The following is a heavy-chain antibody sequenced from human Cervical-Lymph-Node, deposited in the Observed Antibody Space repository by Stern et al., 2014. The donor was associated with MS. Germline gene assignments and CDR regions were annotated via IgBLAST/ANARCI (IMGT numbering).Heavy chain of an antibody. J-gene: IGHJ4*02. CDR1: GTSTISNY. D-gene: IGHD3-22*01. Sequence: VQLVQSGPGLVKPSETLSLTCSVSGTSTISNYWRWFRQYPGKGLEWIGNIYYPGSTNYTPSLKSRVSMSVDTSKNQFSVKVTSVTAADTAVYYCARLAASSSGPFDYWGQGTLVTVSS. CDR2: IYYPGST. CDR3: ARLAASSSGPFDY. V-gene: IGHV4-59*01.